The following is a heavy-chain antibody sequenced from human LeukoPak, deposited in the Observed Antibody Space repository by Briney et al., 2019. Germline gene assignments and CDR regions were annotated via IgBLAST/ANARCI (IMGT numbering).Heavy chain of an antibody. CDR1: GGSISSYY. CDR2: IYTSGST. V-gene: IGHV4-4*07. CDR3: ARDWNYGGYYYYYMDV. D-gene: IGHD4-23*01. J-gene: IGHJ6*03. Sequence: PSETLSLTCTVSGGSISSYYWSWIRQPAGKGLEWIGRIYTSGSTYYNPSLKSRVTMSVDTSKNQFSLRLSSVTAADTAVHYCARDWNYGGYYYYYMDVWGKGTTVTVSS.